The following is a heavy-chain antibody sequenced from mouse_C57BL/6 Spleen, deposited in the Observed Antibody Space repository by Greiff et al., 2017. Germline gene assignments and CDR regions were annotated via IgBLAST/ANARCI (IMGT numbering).Heavy chain of an antibody. CDR2: IHPNSGST. CDR1: GYTFTSYW. V-gene: IGHV1-64*01. Sequence: QVQLQQPGAELVKPGASVKLSSKASGYTFTSYWMHWVKQRPGQGLEWIGMIHPNSGSTNYNEKFKSKATLTVDKSSSTAYMQLSSLTSEDSAVYYCARGGTTVGYFDYWGQGTTLTVSS. CDR3: ARGGTTVGYFDY. J-gene: IGHJ2*01. D-gene: IGHD1-1*01.